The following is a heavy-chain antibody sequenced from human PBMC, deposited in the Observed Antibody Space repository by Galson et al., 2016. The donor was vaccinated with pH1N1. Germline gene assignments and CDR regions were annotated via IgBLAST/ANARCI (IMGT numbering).Heavy chain of an antibody. CDR3: ARHSTSGFPGIEVDARRRPFDI. Sequence: SETLSLTCALYGGSFSGHYWSWIRQSPGKGLEWIGEISHSGRSDYNPSLEGRVTVSIDTSMNQFSLNLMSVAAADTAVYYCARHSTSGFPGIEVDARRRPFDIWGPGTMVIVSS. J-gene: IGHJ3*02. V-gene: IGHV4-34*01. CDR1: GGSFSGHY. D-gene: IGHD6-19*01. CDR2: ISHSGRS.